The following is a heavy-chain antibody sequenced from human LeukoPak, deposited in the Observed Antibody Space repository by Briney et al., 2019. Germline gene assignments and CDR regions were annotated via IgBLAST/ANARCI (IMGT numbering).Heavy chain of an antibody. Sequence: GSLRLSCAASGFTFNNYAMNWVRQAPGKGLEWVSSISGGGETTYYADSAKGRFTISRDNSQNTLYLQMNSLRAEDTAVYYCARDYADYVGYFFFDYWGQGALVTVSS. CDR1: GFTFNNYA. V-gene: IGHV3-23*01. D-gene: IGHD4-17*01. CDR2: ISGGGETT. J-gene: IGHJ4*02. CDR3: ARDYADYVGYFFFDY.